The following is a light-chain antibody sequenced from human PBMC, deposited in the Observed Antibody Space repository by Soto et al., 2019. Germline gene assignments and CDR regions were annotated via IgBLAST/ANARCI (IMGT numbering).Light chain of an antibody. CDR1: SSDVGGYNY. V-gene: IGLV2-11*01. J-gene: IGLJ1*01. CDR2: DVS. Sequence: QSVLTQSRSVSGSPGQSVTISCTGTSSDVGGYNYVSWYQLHPGKAPKLMIYDVSRRPSGVPDRFSASKSGNTASLTISGLQAEDEADYYCSSYAGRYIDVFGTGTKLTVL. CDR3: SSYAGRYIDV.